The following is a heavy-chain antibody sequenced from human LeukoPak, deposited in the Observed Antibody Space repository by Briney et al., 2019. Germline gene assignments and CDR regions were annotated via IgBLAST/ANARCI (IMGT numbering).Heavy chain of an antibody. D-gene: IGHD3/OR15-3a*01. J-gene: IGHJ6*02. CDR2: ISSSARYM. Sequence: GGSLRLSCAASGFTLSTYSMNWVRQAAGKGLEWVLSISSSARYMYYADSVKGRFTISRDNAKNSLYLQMNSLRAEDTAVYYCARGGVGLVIIPGWEYDYYGLDVWGQGTTVTVSS. CDR3: ARGGVGLVIIPGWEYDYYGLDV. CDR1: GFTLSTYS. V-gene: IGHV3-21*01.